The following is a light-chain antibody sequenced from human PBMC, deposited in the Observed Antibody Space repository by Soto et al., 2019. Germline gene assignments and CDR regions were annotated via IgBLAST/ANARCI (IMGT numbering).Light chain of an antibody. Sequence: EVVLTQSPGTLSLSPGERATLSCRASQSVSTSVVWYQQKPGQAPRLLIYGASNRATGIPDRFSGSGSGTDFTLTISRLEPEDFAVYYCQQYDRSPRTFGQGTKVEIK. CDR3: QQYDRSPRT. V-gene: IGKV3-20*01. CDR2: GAS. J-gene: IGKJ1*01. CDR1: QSVSTS.